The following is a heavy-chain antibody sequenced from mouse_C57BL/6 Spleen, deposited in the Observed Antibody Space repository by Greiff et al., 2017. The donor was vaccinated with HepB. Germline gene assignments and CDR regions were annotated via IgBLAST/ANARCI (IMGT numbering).Heavy chain of an antibody. D-gene: IGHD4-1*01. CDR2: ISSGSSTI. J-gene: IGHJ3*01. CDR1: GFTFSDYG. Sequence: EVKLMESGGGLVKPGGSLKLSCAASGFTFSDYGMHWVRQAPEKGLEWVAYISSGSSTIYYADTVKGRFTISRDNAKNTLFLQMTSLRSEDTAMYYCARDWDVFAYWGQGTLVTVSA. CDR3: ARDWDVFAY. V-gene: IGHV5-17*01.